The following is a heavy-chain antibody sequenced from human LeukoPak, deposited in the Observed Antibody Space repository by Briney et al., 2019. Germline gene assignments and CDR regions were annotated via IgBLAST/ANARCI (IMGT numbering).Heavy chain of an antibody. J-gene: IGHJ4*02. V-gene: IGHV4-61*02. CDR1: GGSISSGSYY. CDR2: IYTSGST. CDR3: ARDSGSYYGVDY. D-gene: IGHD1-26*01. Sequence: PSETLSLTCTVSGGSISSGSYYWRWIRQPAGKGLEWIGRIYTSGSTNYNPSLKSRFTISVDTSKNQFSLKLSSVTAADTAVYYCARDSGSYYGVDYWGQGTLVTVSS.